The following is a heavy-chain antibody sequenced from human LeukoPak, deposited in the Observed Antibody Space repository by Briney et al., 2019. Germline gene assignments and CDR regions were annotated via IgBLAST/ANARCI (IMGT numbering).Heavy chain of an antibody. CDR1: GFTFSSYA. CDR3: ARDLGTYYYYGLDD. J-gene: IGHJ6*02. Sequence: GGSLRLSCAASGFTFSSYAIHWVRQAPGKGLEYVSSISSSGGSTYYANSVEGRFTISRDNSKNTLYLQMGSLRPEDMAVYYCARDLGTYYYYGLDDWGQGTTVTVSS. V-gene: IGHV3-64*01. CDR2: ISSSGGST. D-gene: IGHD3-10*01.